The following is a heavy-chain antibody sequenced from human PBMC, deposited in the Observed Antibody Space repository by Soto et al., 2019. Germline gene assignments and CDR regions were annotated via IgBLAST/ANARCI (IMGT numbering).Heavy chain of an antibody. D-gene: IGHD2-15*01. J-gene: IGHJ6*03. Sequence: ASVKVSCKASGYTFTGYYMHWVRQAPGQGLEWMGWINPNSGNTDYAQKFQGRVTMTRNTSISTAYMELSSLRSEDTAVYYCARENHQDDCSGGSCYQYYYYYYMDVWGKGTTVTVSS. CDR2: INPNSGNT. CDR1: GYTFTGYY. CDR3: ARENHQDDCSGGSCYQYYYYYYMDV. V-gene: IGHV1-8*02.